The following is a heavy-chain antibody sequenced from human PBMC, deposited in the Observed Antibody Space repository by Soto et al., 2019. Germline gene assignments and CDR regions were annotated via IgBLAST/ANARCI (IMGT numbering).Heavy chain of an antibody. CDR1: GFTFSTYA. J-gene: IGHJ6*01. CDR3: GKGYWKGDV. CDR2: ISGSGGSI. D-gene: IGHD1-1*01. Sequence: EVQLLESGGGLVQPGGSLRLSCAASGFTFSTYAMNWVRQAPGNGLEWVSAISGSGGSIHYADSVKGRFTISRDNSKDTLYRQMNSLGDEDTAVYHCGKGYWKGDVWGQGTTVTVSS. V-gene: IGHV3-23*01.